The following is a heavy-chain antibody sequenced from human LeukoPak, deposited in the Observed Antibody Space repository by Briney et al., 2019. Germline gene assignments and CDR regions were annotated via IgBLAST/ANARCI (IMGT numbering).Heavy chain of an antibody. Sequence: ASVKVSCKASGYTFTGYYMHWVRQAPGQGLEWMGWINPNSGGTNYAQKFQGRVTMTRDMSTSTVYMELSSLRSEDTAVYYCARDAKGISRWAHQGEFDPWGQGTLVTVSS. V-gene: IGHV1-2*02. J-gene: IGHJ5*02. CDR2: INPNSGGT. CDR3: ARDAKGISRWAHQGEFDP. CDR1: GYTFTGYY. D-gene: IGHD2/OR15-2a*01.